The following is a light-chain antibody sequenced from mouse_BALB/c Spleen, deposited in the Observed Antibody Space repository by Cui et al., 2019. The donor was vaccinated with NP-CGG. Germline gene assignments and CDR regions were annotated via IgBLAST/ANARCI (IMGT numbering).Light chain of an antibody. CDR1: TGAVTTSNY. CDR3: ALWYSNHWV. V-gene: IGLV1*01. Sequence: VVTQESALTTSPGETVTLTCRSSTGAVTTSNYANWVQEKPDHLFTGLIGGTNNRAPGVPARFSGSLIGDKAALTITGTQTEDETIYFCALWYSNHWVFGGGTKLTVL. J-gene: IGLJ1*01. CDR2: GTN.